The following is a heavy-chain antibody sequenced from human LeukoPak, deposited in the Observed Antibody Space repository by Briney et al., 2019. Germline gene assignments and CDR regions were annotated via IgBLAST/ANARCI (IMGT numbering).Heavy chain of an antibody. CDR2: INYSGST. Sequence: PSETLSLTCTVSGGSLSSYYWSWIRQPPGKGLEWIGDINYSGSTNYNPSLKSQVTLSVGTSKNQFCLKVRSLTAAHTAVYDRESGSNYDFWSDYYKGAFDIWGQGRMVTVSS. D-gene: IGHD3-3*01. CDR3: ESGSNYDFWSDYYKGAFDI. CDR1: GGSLSSYY. J-gene: IGHJ3*02. V-gene: IGHV4-59*01.